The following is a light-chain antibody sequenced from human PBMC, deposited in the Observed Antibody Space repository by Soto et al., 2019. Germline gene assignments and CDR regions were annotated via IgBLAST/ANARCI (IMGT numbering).Light chain of an antibody. J-gene: IGKJ4*01. Sequence: DIVMTQSPATLSVSPGEGVTLSCRASQRLTNNLAWYQQSPGQAPRLLIYGASTRATGIPTRFSGSGTGTEFTLTISSLESEDFAVYYCQQYNNWPRTFGGGAKVDIK. V-gene: IGKV3D-15*01. CDR2: GAS. CDR1: QRLTNN. CDR3: QQYNNWPRT.